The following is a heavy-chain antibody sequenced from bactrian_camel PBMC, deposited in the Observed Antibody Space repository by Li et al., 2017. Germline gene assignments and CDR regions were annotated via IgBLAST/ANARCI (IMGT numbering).Heavy chain of an antibody. CDR2: INRGGGTT. V-gene: IGHV3S40*01. D-gene: IGHD1*01. Sequence: VQLVESGGGSVQAGGSLKLSCAASAYIFSSCGMGWYRQAPGKGLEWVSTINRGGGTTYYADSAKGRFTISRDYAKNTVYLQLNSLKTEDMAMYYCATEGPLRGGTAGFWCERQNTYVQWGQGTQVTVS. CDR1: AYIFSSCG. CDR3: ATEGPLRGGTAGFWCERQNTYVQ. J-gene: IGHJ4*01.